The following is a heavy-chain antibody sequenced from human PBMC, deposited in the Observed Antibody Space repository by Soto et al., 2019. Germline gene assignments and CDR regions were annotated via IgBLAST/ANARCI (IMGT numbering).Heavy chain of an antibody. V-gene: IGHV1-18*01. J-gene: IGHJ6*02. CDR2: ISPYTGNT. D-gene: IGHD3-16*01. CDR3: VMVDNYVTPTPQDV. CDR1: GYIFVNYG. Sequence: QVKLVQSGDEVKKTGASVKVSCKASGYIFVNYGIAWVRQAPGQGLEWMGRISPYTGNTHTATKVQGRLTMTTDTSTSTAYMDLGSLTSDDTAVYYCVMVDNYVTPTPQDVWGQGTTVTVSS.